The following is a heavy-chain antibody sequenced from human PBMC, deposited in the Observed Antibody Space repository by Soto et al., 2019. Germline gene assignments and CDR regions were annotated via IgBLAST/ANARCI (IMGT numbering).Heavy chain of an antibody. J-gene: IGHJ3*02. D-gene: IGHD4-17*01. CDR1: GFTFDDYA. CDR2: ISWNSGSI. Sequence: GGSLRLSCAASGFTFDDYAMHWVRQAPGKGLEWVSGISWNSGSIGYADSVKGRFTISRDNAKNSLYLQMNSLRAEDTALYYCAKGFTVTTGWDAFGIWGQGTMVTVSS. CDR3: AKGFTVTTGWDAFGI. V-gene: IGHV3-9*01.